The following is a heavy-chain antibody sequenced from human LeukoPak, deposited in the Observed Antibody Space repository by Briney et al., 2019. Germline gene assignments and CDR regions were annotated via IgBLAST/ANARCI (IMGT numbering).Heavy chain of an antibody. Sequence: SGGSLRLSCAASGFTFSSYAMSWVRQAPGKGLEWVSAISGSGSSTYYADSVKGRFTISRDNSKNSLYLQMNSLRAEDTAVYYWARACSASSCYLVAFDIWGQGTMVTVSS. V-gene: IGHV3-23*01. J-gene: IGHJ3*02. CDR1: GFTFSSYA. CDR2: ISGSGSST. D-gene: IGHD2-15*01. CDR3: ARACSASSCYLVAFDI.